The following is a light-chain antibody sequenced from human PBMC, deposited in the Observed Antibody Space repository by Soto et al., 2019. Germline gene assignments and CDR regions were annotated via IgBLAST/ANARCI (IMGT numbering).Light chain of an antibody. CDR2: SAS. J-gene: IGKJ1*01. V-gene: IGKV1-17*03. Sequence: DIQVTQSPSAMSAAVGDRVTITCRTSQDISNRLGWFQQRPGKAPKRLISSASTLETGVPPRFSGTGSGTEFTLTISSLQPGDFATYYCQQHAAYPRDFGQGTKVDIK. CDR3: QQHAAYPRD. CDR1: QDISNR.